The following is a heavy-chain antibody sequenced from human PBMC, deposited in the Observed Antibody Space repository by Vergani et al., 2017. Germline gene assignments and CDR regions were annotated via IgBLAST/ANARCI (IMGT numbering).Heavy chain of an antibody. CDR2: NSGSGGST. V-gene: IGHV3-23*04. Sequence: EVQLVESGGGVVQPGGSLRLSCEGSGFTFSSYAMSWVRQAPGKGLEWVSGNSGSGGSTFYADSVKGRFTISRDNSKNTLYLQMNSLRAEDTAVYYCAKDGYITMILEGYFDYWGQGTLVTVSS. CDR1: GFTFSSYA. D-gene: IGHD3-22*01. J-gene: IGHJ4*02. CDR3: AKDGYITMILEGYFDY.